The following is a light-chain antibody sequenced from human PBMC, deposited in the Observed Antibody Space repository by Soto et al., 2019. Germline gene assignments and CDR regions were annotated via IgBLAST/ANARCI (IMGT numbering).Light chain of an antibody. CDR2: DAS. CDR3: QQYNTN. Sequence: DIQITQSPSTLSASIGDRITITCRASQSISTYLAWYQQKPGKAPKLLIYDASSLESEVPSRFSGSGSGTEFTLTISSLQPDDFATYYCQQYNTNFGQGTKLEIK. CDR1: QSISTY. V-gene: IGKV1-5*01. J-gene: IGKJ2*01.